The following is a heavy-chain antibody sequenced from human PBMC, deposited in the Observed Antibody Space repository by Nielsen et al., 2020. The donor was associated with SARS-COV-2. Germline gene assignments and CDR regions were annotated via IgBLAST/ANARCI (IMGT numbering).Heavy chain of an antibody. CDR1: GYTFSHYS. J-gene: IGHJ4*02. CDR3: ASRIVAAFGF. V-gene: IGHV1-3*01. Sequence: ASVKVSCKASGYTFSHYSLHWVRQAPGQGLQWMGWINGGDGNTKYSQEFQGRLTITGDTSASTVYMALSSLRSEDTAIYYCASRIVAAFGFWGQGTLLAVSS. CDR2: INGGDGNT. D-gene: IGHD1-26*01.